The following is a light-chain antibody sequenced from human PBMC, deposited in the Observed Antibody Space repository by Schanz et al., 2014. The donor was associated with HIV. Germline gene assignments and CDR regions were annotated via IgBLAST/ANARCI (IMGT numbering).Light chain of an antibody. CDR2: QAS. Sequence: DIQMTQSPSTLSTSVGDTVTITCRASQSINRWLAWYQQKPGKAPNLLIYQASTLETGVPSRFSGSGSGTEFTLTINGLQPDDFATYYCQQYESSYVTFGQGTKVDIK. V-gene: IGKV1-5*03. J-gene: IGKJ1*01. CDR1: QSINRW. CDR3: QQYESSYVT.